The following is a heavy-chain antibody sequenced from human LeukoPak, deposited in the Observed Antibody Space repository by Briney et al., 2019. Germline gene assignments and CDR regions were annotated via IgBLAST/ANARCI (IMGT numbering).Heavy chain of an antibody. D-gene: IGHD5-18*01. CDR1: GYSISSGYY. Sequence: PSETLSPTCTVSGYSISSGYYWGWIRQPPGKGLEWIGSIYHSGSTYYNPSLKSRVTISVDTSKNQFSLKLSSVTAADTAVYYCASIRGYSYGYLGYYFDYWGQGTLVTVSS. V-gene: IGHV4-38-2*02. CDR2: IYHSGST. J-gene: IGHJ4*02. CDR3: ASIRGYSYGYLGYYFDY.